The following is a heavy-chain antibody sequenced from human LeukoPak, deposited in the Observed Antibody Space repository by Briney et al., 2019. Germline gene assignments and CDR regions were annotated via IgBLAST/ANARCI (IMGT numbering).Heavy chain of an antibody. CDR1: GGSISSSSYY. D-gene: IGHD3-10*01. Sequence: SETLSLTCTVSGGSISSSSYYWGWIRQPPGKGLEWIGSIYYSGSTYYNPSLKSRVTISVDTAKNQFSLKLSSVTAADTAVYYCARHRTQFSGYYGLGKIGDVWGQGTTVTVSS. CDR2: IYYSGST. CDR3: ARHRTQFSGYYGLGKIGDV. J-gene: IGHJ6*02. V-gene: IGHV4-39*01.